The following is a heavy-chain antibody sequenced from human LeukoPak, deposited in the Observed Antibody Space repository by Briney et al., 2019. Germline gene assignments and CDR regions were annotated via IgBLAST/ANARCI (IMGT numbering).Heavy chain of an antibody. Sequence: SETLSLTCTVSGYSISNGYYWGWIRQPPGKGLEWIGSIYYSGSTYYNPSLKSRVTISVDTSKNQFSLKLSSVTAADTAVYYCARGADYYDSSGYYPEPFDYWGQGTLVTVSS. D-gene: IGHD3-22*01. CDR2: IYYSGST. V-gene: IGHV4-38-2*02. CDR1: GYSISNGYY. J-gene: IGHJ4*02. CDR3: ARGADYYDSSGYYPEPFDY.